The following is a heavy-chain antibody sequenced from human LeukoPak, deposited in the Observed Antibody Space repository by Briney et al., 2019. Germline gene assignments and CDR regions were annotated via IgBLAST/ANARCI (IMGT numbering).Heavy chain of an antibody. CDR3: ARGYGDFRVEGRYFLS. Sequence: PSETLSLTFTVSGGSITNYDWSWVRQPPGKGLEFIGHVHYSGTANYNPSLRSRVTISIDTSKKHFFLKLKSVTAADTAVYYCARGYGDFRVEGRYFLSWGQGTLVTVSS. J-gene: IGHJ4*02. D-gene: IGHD4-17*01. V-gene: IGHV4-59*01. CDR2: VHYSGTA. CDR1: GGSITNYD.